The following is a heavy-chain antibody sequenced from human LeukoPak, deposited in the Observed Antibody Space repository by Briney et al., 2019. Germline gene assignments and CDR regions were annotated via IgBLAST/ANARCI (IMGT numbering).Heavy chain of an antibody. CDR1: GGSFSGYY. J-gene: IGHJ4*02. V-gene: IGHV4-34*01. D-gene: IGHD3-22*01. Sequence: SETLSLTCAVYGGSFSGYYWSRIRQPPGKGLEWIGEINHSGSTNYNPSLKSRVTISVDTSKNQFSLKLSSVTAADTAVYYCASRLTDYYDSSGYYYFDYWGQGTLVTVSS. CDR2: INHSGST. CDR3: ASRLTDYYDSSGYYYFDY.